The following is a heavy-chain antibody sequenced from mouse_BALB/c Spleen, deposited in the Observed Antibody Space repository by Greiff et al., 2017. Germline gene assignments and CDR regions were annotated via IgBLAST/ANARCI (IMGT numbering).Heavy chain of an antibody. D-gene: IGHD2-1*01. CDR3: ARHGYGNYDAMDY. Sequence: EVMLVESGGGLVKLGGSLKLSCAASGFTFSSYYMSWVRQTPEKRLELVAAINSNGGSTYYPDTVKGRFTISRDNAKNTLYLQMSSLKSEDTALYYCARHGYGNYDAMDYWGQGTSVTVSS. V-gene: IGHV5-6-2*01. CDR1: GFTFSSYY. J-gene: IGHJ4*01. CDR2: INSNGGST.